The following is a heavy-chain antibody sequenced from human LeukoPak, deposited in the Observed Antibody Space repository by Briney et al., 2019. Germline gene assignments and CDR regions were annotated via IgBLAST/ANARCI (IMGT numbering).Heavy chain of an antibody. J-gene: IGHJ6*02. Sequence: GASVKVSCKASGYIFTSRGITWVRQAPGQGLEWRGWISAYNGNTNYAQNVQGIVTVTRDTSTSTAYMELRSLRFDDTAVYYCARDLPGAAVEGTTWGMDVWGQGTTVTVSS. CDR1: GYIFTSRG. CDR2: ISAYNGNT. CDR3: ARDLPGAAVEGTTWGMDV. D-gene: IGHD6-19*01. V-gene: IGHV1-18*01.